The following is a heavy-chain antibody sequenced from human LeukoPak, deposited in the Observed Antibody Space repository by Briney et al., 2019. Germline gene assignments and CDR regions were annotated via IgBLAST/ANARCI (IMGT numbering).Heavy chain of an antibody. D-gene: IGHD3-3*01. V-gene: IGHV4-30-4*08. CDR2: IYYSGST. CDR3: ARSPFSPARRYFDL. CDR1: GGSISSYY. J-gene: IGHJ2*01. Sequence: PSETLSLTCTVSGGSISSYYWSWIRQPPGKGLEWIGYIYYSGSTYYNPSLKSRVTISVDTSKNQFSLKLSSVTAADTAVYYCARSPFSPARRYFDLWGRGTLVTVSS.